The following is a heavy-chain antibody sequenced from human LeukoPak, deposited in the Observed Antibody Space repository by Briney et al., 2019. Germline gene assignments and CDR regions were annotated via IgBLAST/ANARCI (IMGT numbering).Heavy chain of an antibody. CDR1: GFTFSNYA. Sequence: GGSLRLSCAGSGFTFSNYAMSWVRQAPGKGLEWVSVIRVSGDTCYIDSVKGRFTISRDNSKSTLYLHMNSLRAEDTAVYYCAKGVAAVGTWWGPNFDCWGQGVLITVSS. CDR3: AKGVAAVGTWWGPNFDC. D-gene: IGHD6-13*01. V-gene: IGHV3-23*01. J-gene: IGHJ4*02. CDR2: IRVSGDT.